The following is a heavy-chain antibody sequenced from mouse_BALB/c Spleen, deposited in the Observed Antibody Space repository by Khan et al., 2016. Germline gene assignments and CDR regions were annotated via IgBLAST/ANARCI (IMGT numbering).Heavy chain of an antibody. Sequence: EVKLLESGGGLVQPGGSLKLSCAASGFDFSRYWMSWVRQAPGKGLEWIGEINPDSSTINYTPSLKDKFIISRDKAKNTLYLQMSKERSEETALYYRARPRGNYAMDYWGQGTSVTVSS. J-gene: IGHJ4*01. CDR3: ARPRGNYAMDY. V-gene: IGHV4-1*02. CDR1: GFDFSRYW. CDR2: INPDSSTI.